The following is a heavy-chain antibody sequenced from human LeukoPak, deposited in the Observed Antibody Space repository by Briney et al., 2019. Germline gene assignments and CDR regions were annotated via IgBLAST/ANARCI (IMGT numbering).Heavy chain of an antibody. CDR1: GYTFTGYY. CDR2: INPNSGGT. CDR3: ARAAGTWPYYYYGMDV. V-gene: IGHV1-2*02. Sequence: ASVKVSCKASGYTFTGYYMHWVRQAPGQGLEWMGWINPNSGGTNYAQKFQGRVTMTRDTSNSTAYMELSRLRSDDTAVYYCARAAGTWPYYYYGMDVWGQGTTVTVSS. J-gene: IGHJ6*02. D-gene: IGHD6-13*01.